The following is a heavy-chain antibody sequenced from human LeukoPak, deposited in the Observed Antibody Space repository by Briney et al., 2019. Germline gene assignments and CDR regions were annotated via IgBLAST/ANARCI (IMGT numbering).Heavy chain of an antibody. CDR3: ARDLWPEY. V-gene: IGHV3-9*01. Sequence: PGGSLRLSCAASGFTFDDYAMHWVRQAPGKGLEWVSGISWNSGSIGYADSVKGRFAISRDNAKNSLYLQMNSLRAEDTVLYYSARDLWPEYWGQGTLVTVSS. CDR2: ISWNSGSI. J-gene: IGHJ4*02. CDR1: GFTFDDYA.